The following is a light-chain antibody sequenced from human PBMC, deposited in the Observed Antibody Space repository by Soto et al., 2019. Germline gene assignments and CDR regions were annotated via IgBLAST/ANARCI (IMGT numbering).Light chain of an antibody. CDR3: QQSYSTPLT. J-gene: IGKJ4*01. Sequence: IEVTQSPSSLSASLGDIVTITWRASQSISSYLNWYQQKPGKAPKLLIYAASSLQSGVPSRFSGSGSGTDFTLTISSLQPEDFATYYCQQSYSTPLTFGGGTKVDI. CDR1: QSISSY. CDR2: AAS. V-gene: IGKV1-39*01.